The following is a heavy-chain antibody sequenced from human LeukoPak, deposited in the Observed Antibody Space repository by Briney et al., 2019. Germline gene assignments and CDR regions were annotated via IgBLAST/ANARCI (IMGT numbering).Heavy chain of an antibody. CDR1: GGSISIYY. J-gene: IGHJ6*03. V-gene: IGHV4-4*07. D-gene: IGHD3-10*01. Sequence: SETLSLTCTVSGGSISIYYWNWIRQPAGKRLEWIGRIFTSGITNYNPSLKSRVTMSVDTSKNQFPLNLSSVTAADTAVYYCARESSGSYYNPQGYMDVWGKGTTDTVSS. CDR3: ARESSGSYYNPQGYMDV. CDR2: IFTSGIT.